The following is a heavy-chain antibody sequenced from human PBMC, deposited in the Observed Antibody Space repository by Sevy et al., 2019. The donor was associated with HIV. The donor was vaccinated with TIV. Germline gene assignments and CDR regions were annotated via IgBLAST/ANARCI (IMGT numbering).Heavy chain of an antibody. CDR1: GFTFSSYS. CDR3: ARKKTEGSGSRGGFDY. J-gene: IGHJ4*02. Sequence: GGSLRLSCAASGFTFSSYSMNWVRQAPGKGLEWVSSISSSSSYIYYADSVKGRFTISRDNAKNSLYLQINSLRAEDTAVYYCARKKTEGSGSRGGFDYWGQGTLVTVSS. V-gene: IGHV3-21*01. CDR2: ISSSSSYI. D-gene: IGHD3-10*01.